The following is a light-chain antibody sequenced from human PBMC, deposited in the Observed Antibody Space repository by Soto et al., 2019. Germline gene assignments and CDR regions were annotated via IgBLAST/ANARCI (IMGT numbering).Light chain of an antibody. CDR1: QTISTS. CDR2: AAS. Sequence: DIQMTQSPSTLSASLKGRVTITCRASQTISTSLAWYQQKPGKAPKLLIYAASTLQRGVPSKFSGSGSGTDFTLTISSLQPDDFATYFCQHYYTYPWTFGQGT. V-gene: IGKV1-5*01. CDR3: QHYYTYPWT. J-gene: IGKJ1*01.